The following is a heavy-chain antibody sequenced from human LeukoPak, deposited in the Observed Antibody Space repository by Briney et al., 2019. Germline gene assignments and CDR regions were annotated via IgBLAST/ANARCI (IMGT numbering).Heavy chain of an antibody. CDR3: ARMDYYGSGI. J-gene: IGHJ4*02. CDR2: INHSGST. Sequence: SETLFLTCAFYGGSFNGYFRNWIRPPPREGLEWIGEINHSGSTNYNPSLKSRVTISVDTSKNQFSLKLSSVTAADAAVYYCARMDYYGSGIWGQGTLVTVSS. D-gene: IGHD3-10*01. CDR1: GGSFNGYF. V-gene: IGHV4-34*01.